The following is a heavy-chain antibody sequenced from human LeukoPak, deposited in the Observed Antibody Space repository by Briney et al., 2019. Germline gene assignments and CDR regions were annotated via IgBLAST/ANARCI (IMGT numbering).Heavy chain of an antibody. CDR1: GGSIRNGGYY. D-gene: IGHD2-21*02. J-gene: IGHJ5*02. V-gene: IGHV4-31*03. Sequence: PSETLSLTCTVSGGSIRNGGYYWSWLRQHPGKGPEWIGYIYYSGSTFYNPSLKSRLTISVDTSKNQFSLKLSSVTAADTAVYYCPREVHCGGDCYSGWFAPWGQGTLVTVSS. CDR2: IYYSGST. CDR3: PREVHCGGDCYSGWFAP.